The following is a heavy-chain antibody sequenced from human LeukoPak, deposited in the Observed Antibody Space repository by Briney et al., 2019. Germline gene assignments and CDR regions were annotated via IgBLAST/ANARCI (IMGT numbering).Heavy chain of an antibody. D-gene: IGHD6-19*01. J-gene: IGHJ4*02. CDR3: ARGGQWLTH. Sequence: GGSLRLSCAASGFTVSSNYMSWVRQAPGKGLEWVSVIYNGGSRYYADSVKGRFTISSDNSKNTMNLQINSLRAEDTAVYYCARGGQWLTHWGQGTLVTVSS. CDR1: GFTVSSNY. V-gene: IGHV3-53*01. CDR2: IYNGGSR.